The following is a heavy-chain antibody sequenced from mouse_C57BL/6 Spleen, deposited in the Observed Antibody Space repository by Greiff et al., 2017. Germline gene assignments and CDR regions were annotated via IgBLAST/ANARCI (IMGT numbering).Heavy chain of an antibody. V-gene: IGHV3-6*01. D-gene: IGHD4-1*01. CDR3: ARENWVFDY. CDR2: ISYDGSN. CDR1: CYSITSGYY. Sequence: EVQLQESGPGLVKPSQSLSLTCSVTCYSITSGYYWNWIRQFPGNKLEWMGYISYDGSNNYNPSLKNRISITRDTSKNQFFLKLNSVTTEDTATYYCARENWVFDYWGQGTTLTVSS. J-gene: IGHJ2*01.